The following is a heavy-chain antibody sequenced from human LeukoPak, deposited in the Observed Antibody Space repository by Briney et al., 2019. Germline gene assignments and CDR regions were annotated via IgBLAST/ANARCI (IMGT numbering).Heavy chain of an antibody. V-gene: IGHV4-59*01. Sequence: SETLSLTCTVSGGSISSYYWSWIRQPPGKGLEWIGYIYYSGTTNYNPSLKSRVTISVDTSKNQFSLRLSSVTAADTAVYYRARGVYIAAAQYGYWGQGTLVTVSS. D-gene: IGHD6-13*01. J-gene: IGHJ4*02. CDR1: GGSISSYY. CDR2: IYYSGTT. CDR3: ARGVYIAAAQYGY.